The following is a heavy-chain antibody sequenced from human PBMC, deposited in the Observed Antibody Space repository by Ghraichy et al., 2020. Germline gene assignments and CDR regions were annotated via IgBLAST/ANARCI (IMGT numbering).Heavy chain of an antibody. CDR1: GGSVSGYY. V-gene: IGHV4-59*02. D-gene: IGHD5-24*01. CDR2: IDYEGNS. J-gene: IGHJ4*02. Sequence: GSLRLSCTVSGGSVSGYYWSWIRQPPGRGLEWIGYIDYEGNSNHNPSLKSRVTISVDTSKNQVSLKLTSVTAGDTAAYYCARGMATGDYWGQGTLVTVSS. CDR3: ARGMATGDY.